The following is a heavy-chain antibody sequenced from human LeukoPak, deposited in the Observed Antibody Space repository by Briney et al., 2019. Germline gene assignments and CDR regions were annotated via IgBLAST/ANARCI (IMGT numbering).Heavy chain of an antibody. CDR2: IRYDGSNK. D-gene: IGHD5-18*01. Sequence: GGSLRLSCAASGFTFSSYGMHWVRQAPGKGLEWVAFIRYDGSNKYYADSVKGRFTISRDNSKNTLYLQMNSLRAEDTAVYYCARGRRGYSYGILDYWGQETLVTVSS. V-gene: IGHV3-30*02. J-gene: IGHJ4*02. CDR1: GFTFSSYG. CDR3: ARGRRGYSYGILDY.